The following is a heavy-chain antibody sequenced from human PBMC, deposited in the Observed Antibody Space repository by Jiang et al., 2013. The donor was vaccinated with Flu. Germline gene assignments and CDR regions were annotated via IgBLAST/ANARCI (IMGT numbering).Heavy chain of an antibody. CDR1: GGSVRSGSYY. CDR2: IYHSATT. D-gene: IGHD3-10*01. Sequence: VQLVESGPGLVKPSETLSLTCSVSGGSVRSGSYYWNWIRQPPGKGLEWIGYIYHSATTNYNPSLESRVTISVDTSKNHFSLKLNSVTAADTAVYYCAVTIYYGSGTYWGAFDDWGQGTLVTVSS. CDR3: AVTIYYGSGTYWGAFDD. V-gene: IGHV4-61*03. J-gene: IGHJ4*02.